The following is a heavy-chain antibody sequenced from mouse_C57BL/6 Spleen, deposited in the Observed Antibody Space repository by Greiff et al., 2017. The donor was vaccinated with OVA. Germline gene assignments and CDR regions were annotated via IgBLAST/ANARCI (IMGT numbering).Heavy chain of an antibody. V-gene: IGHV3-6*01. D-gene: IGHD2-4*01. CDR3: ARTPFYYDYDEGAMDY. CDR2: ISYDGSN. CDR1: GYSITSGYY. Sequence: DVKLQESGPGLVKPSQSLSLTCSVTGYSITSGYYWNWIRQFPGNKLEWMGYISYDGSNNYNPSLKNRISITRDTSKNQFFLKLNSVTTEDTATYYCARTPFYYDYDEGAMDYWGQGTSVTVSS. J-gene: IGHJ4*01.